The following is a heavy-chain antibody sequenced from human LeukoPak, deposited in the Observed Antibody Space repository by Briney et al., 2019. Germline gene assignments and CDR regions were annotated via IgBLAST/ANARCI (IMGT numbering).Heavy chain of an antibody. D-gene: IGHD2-2*01. CDR3: AKSVSSTTSD. Sequence: XGSLRLSCAASGFTFSSYAMSWVGQARGKGVEGVSAISDSGAGTYYADSVKGRFTISRDNSKNTLYLQMNSLRAEDTAVYYCAKSVSSTTSDWGQGTLVTVSS. J-gene: IGHJ4*02. CDR2: ISDSGAGT. V-gene: IGHV3-23*01. CDR1: GFTFSSYA.